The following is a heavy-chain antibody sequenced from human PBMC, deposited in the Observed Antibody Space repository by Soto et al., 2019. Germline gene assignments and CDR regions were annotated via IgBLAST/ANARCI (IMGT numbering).Heavy chain of an antibody. CDR2: GYYDGNT. CDR3: ARGDQVGYFDH. CDR1: GGSISSTSSY. D-gene: IGHD2-2*01. V-gene: IGHV4-39*02. J-gene: IGHJ4*02. Sequence: KASETLSLTCKVSGGSISSTSSYWSWVRQPPGKGLEWIGSGYYDGNTYYNPSLKSRISISIDSSKNVLSLKLRSVTAADTAVYFCARGDQVGYFDHWGQGALVTSPQ.